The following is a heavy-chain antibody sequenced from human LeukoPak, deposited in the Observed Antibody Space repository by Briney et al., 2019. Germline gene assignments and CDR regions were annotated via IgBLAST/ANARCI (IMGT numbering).Heavy chain of an antibody. J-gene: IGHJ4*02. V-gene: IGHV3-48*02. CDR3: ARILGFTLDY. CDR2: SEYSGTTS. CDR1: TFTFNSYS. Sequence: GRSLRLSCATSTFTFNSYSMNWVRQAPGKGLEWVSYSEYSGTTSYYADSVKGRFTVSRDNAKNSLYLQMSSLRDEDTAVYYCARILGFTLDYWGQGTLVTVSS.